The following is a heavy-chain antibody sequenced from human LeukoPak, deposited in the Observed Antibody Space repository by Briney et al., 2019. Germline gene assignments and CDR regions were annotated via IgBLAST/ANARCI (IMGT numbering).Heavy chain of an antibody. CDR1: GGSINSGSYY. J-gene: IGHJ3*02. V-gene: IGHV4-61*02. CDR3: ATLTGGDDAFDI. CDR2: IYTSGST. Sequence: SETLSLTCTVSGGSINSGSYYWSWIRQPAGKGLEWIGRIYTSGSTNYNPSLKSRVTISVLTSKNRFSLKLSSVTAADTAVYYCATLTGGDDAFDIWGQGTMVTVSS. D-gene: IGHD4-23*01.